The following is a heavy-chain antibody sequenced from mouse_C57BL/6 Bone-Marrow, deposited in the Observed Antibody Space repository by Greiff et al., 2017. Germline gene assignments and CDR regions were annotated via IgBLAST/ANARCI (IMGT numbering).Heavy chain of an antibody. CDR2: ISNLAYSI. CDR1: GFTFSDYG. J-gene: IGHJ4*01. V-gene: IGHV5-15*01. CDR3: ARRRDYDGYSYAMDY. Sequence: EVQGVESGGGLVQPGGSLKLSCAASGFTFSDYGMAWVRQAPRKGPEWVAFISNLAYSIYYADTVTGRFTISRENAKNTLYLEMSSLRSEDPAMYYCARRRDYDGYSYAMDYWGQGTSVTVSS. D-gene: IGHD2-3*01.